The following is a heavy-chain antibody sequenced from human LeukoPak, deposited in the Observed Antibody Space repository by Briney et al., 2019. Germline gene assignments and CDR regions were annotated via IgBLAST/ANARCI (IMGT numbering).Heavy chain of an antibody. CDR1: GGSISSSSYY. CDR3: ARLNHDILTGLDY. J-gene: IGHJ4*02. D-gene: IGHD3-9*01. V-gene: IGHV4-39*01. Sequence: PSETLSLTCTVSGGSISSSSYYWGWIRQPPGKGLEWIGSIYYSGSTYSNPSLKSRATISVDTSNNQFSLKLSSVTAADTAGYYCARLNHDILTGLDYWGQGTLVTVSS. CDR2: IYYSGST.